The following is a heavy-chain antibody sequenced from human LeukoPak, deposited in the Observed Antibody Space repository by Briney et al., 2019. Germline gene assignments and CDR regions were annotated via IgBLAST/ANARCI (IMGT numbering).Heavy chain of an antibody. Sequence: PSETLSLTCTVSGGSISGYYWSWIRQPPGKGLEWIGYIYYSGTTNYNPSLKSRVTISVDTSENQFSLELSSVTAADTAVYYCARGAGGAMPYWGQGTLVTVSS. CDR3: ARGAGGAMPY. V-gene: IGHV4-59*01. CDR1: GGSISGYY. CDR2: IYYSGTT. J-gene: IGHJ4*02. D-gene: IGHD3-16*01.